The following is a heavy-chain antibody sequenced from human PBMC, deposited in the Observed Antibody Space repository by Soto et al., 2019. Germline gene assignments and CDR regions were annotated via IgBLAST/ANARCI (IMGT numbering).Heavy chain of an antibody. V-gene: IGHV1-69*10. D-gene: IGHD5-12*01. Sequence: SVKVSCKASGYTFTSYGISWVRQAPGQGLEWMGWIIPIIGIANYAQKFQGRVTITADKSTSTAYMELSSLRPEDPAVYYCARDTGRDGYNDAFDVWGKGTMVTVSS. J-gene: IGHJ3*01. CDR3: ARDTGRDGYNDAFDV. CDR1: GYTFTSYG. CDR2: IIPIIGIA.